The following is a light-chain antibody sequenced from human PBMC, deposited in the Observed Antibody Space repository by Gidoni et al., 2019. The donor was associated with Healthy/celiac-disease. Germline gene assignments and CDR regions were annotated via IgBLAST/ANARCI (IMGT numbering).Light chain of an antibody. Sequence: DLQMTQSPSSLSASVGDRVTITCRASQSISSYLNWYQQKPGKAPKLLIYAASSLQSGVPSRFSGSGSGTDFTLTISRLQTEDVATYYCQQSYSTPRTFGPGTKVDIK. J-gene: IGKJ3*01. CDR1: QSISSY. CDR2: AAS. CDR3: QQSYSTPRT. V-gene: IGKV1-39*01.